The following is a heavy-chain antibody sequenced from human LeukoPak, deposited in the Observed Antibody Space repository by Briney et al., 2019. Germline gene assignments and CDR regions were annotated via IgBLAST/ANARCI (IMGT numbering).Heavy chain of an antibody. CDR1: GGPISIISSITSY. D-gene: IGHD6-13*01. J-gene: IGHJ4*02. CDR2: LYYGENS. V-gene: IGHV4-39*01. CDR3: ATQLPTAAAGTRGYFDY. Sequence: SETLSLTCTVSGGPISIISSITSYWGWIRPAPGKGLEWIGSLYYGENSHYNPSLKSRATLSVDTSNTQFSLKLTSVTAADAAVYFCATQLPTAAAGTRGYFDYWGQGTVVTVSS.